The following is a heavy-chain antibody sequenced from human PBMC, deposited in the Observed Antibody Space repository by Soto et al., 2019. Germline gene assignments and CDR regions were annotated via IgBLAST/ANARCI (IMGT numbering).Heavy chain of an antibody. Sequence: KPSETLSLTCTVSGGSISSSSYYWGWIRQPPGKGLEWIGSIYYSGSTYYNPSLKSRVTISVDTSKNQFSLKLSSVTAADTAVYYCASRGSSSTYYYYYGMDVWGQGTTVTVLL. CDR1: GGSISSSSYY. J-gene: IGHJ6*02. V-gene: IGHV4-39*01. CDR3: ASRGSSSTYYYYYGMDV. CDR2: IYYSGST. D-gene: IGHD6-6*01.